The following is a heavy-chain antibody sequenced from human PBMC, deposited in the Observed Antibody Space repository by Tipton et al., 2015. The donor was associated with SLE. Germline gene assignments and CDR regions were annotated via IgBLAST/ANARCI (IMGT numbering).Heavy chain of an antibody. CDR1: GASISSNYW. Sequence: TLSLTCAVSGASISSNYWWNWVRQPPGKGLEWIGEIHHSGSTNYNPSLKNRVTISVDTSKNQFSLKLNSVTAADTAVYYCAGDKMYWGQGTLVTVSS. V-gene: IGHV4-4*02. J-gene: IGHJ4*02. CDR2: IHHSGST. CDR3: AGDKMY.